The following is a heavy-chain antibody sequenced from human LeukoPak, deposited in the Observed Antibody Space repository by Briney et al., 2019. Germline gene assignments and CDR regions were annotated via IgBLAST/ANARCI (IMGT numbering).Heavy chain of an antibody. J-gene: IGHJ4*02. CDR2: ISYDGSNK. Sequence: GRSLSLSCAASGFTFNTYSMHWVRQAPGQGLEWVAIISYDGSNKYYADSVKGPFTISRDNSKNTLYLQMNSLRTEDTAVYYCARDSSLTGRAVAGTDGSYFDYWGQGTLVTVSS. CDR3: ARDSSLTGRAVAGTDGSYFDY. CDR1: GFTFNTYS. D-gene: IGHD6-19*01. V-gene: IGHV3-30-3*01.